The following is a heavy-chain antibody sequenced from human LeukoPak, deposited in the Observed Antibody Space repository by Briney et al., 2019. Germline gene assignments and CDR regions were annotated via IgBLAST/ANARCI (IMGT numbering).Heavy chain of an antibody. V-gene: IGHV1-8*02. Sequence: GASVKVSCKASGYTFTSYDINWVRQAPGQGLEWMGWMNPNSGNTGYAQRFQGRLTLTRDTSISTAYMELSGLRSDDMAVYYCARNVPKTGDFFYWGQGTLVTVSS. D-gene: IGHD7-27*01. J-gene: IGHJ4*02. CDR3: ARNVPKTGDFFY. CDR2: MNPNSGNT. CDR1: GYTFTSYD.